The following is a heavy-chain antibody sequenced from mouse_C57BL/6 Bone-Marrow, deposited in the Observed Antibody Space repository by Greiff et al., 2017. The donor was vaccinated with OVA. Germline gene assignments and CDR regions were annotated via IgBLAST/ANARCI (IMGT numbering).Heavy chain of an antibody. Sequence: VQLQQPGAELVKPGASVKLSCKASGYTFTSYWMHWVKQRPGQGLEWIGMIHPNSGSTNYNEKFKSKATLTVDKSSSTAYMQLSSLTSEDSAVYYCARYYGNHWYFDVWGTGTTVTVSS. CDR1: GYTFTSYW. CDR2: IHPNSGST. D-gene: IGHD2-1*01. V-gene: IGHV1-64*01. CDR3: ARYYGNHWYFDV. J-gene: IGHJ1*03.